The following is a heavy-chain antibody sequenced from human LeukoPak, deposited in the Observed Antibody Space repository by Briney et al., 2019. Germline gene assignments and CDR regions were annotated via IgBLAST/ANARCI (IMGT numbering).Heavy chain of an antibody. J-gene: IGHJ4*02. V-gene: IGHV1-18*01. Sequence: ASVKVSCKASGYTFTSYGISWVRQAPGQGLEWMGWISAYNGNTNYAQKLQGRVTMTTDTSTSTAHMELRSLRSDDTAVYYCARDQGEWLVLVYWGQGTLVTVSS. D-gene: IGHD6-19*01. CDR3: ARDQGEWLVLVY. CDR1: GYTFTSYG. CDR2: ISAYNGNT.